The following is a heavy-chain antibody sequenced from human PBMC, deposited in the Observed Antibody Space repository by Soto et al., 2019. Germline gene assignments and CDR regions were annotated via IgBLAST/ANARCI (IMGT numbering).Heavy chain of an antibody. CDR3: TTARAFVLDY. V-gene: IGHV3-15*01. Sequence: GGSLRLSCAASGFTFTNAWMSWVRQAPGKGLEWVARIKSKTDGGTTDYATPVKGRFTISRDDSKNTLYLQMNSLKTEDTAVYYCTTARAFVLDYWGQGTLVTVSS. CDR1: GFTFTNAW. CDR2: IKSKTDGGTT. J-gene: IGHJ4*02. D-gene: IGHD3-16*01.